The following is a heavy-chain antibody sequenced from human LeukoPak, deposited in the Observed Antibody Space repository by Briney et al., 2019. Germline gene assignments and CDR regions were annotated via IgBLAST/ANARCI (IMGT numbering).Heavy chain of an antibody. J-gene: IGHJ4*02. CDR1: GGSISSGGYY. D-gene: IGHD3-22*01. CDR3: ARYSTYYYDSSGYHSVYYFDY. CDR2: IYYSGST. V-gene: IGHV4-30-4*08. Sequence: SETLSLTCTVSGGSISSGGYYWSWIRQHPGKGLEWIGYIYYSGSTYYNPSLKSRVTISVDTSKSQFSLKLSSVTAADTAVYYCARYSTYYYDSSGYHSVYYFDYWGQGTLVTVSS.